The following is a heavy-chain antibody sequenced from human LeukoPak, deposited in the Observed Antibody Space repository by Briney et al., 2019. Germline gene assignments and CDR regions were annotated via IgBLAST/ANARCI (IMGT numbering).Heavy chain of an antibody. Sequence: ASVKVSCKASGGTFSSYAISWVRQAPGQRLEWMGGIIPIFGTANYAQKFQGRVTITADESTSTAYMELSSLRSEDTAVYYCAREAYSSGWSETDYWGQGTLVTVSS. J-gene: IGHJ4*02. CDR3: AREAYSSGWSETDY. D-gene: IGHD6-19*01. V-gene: IGHV1-69*13. CDR1: GGTFSSYA. CDR2: IIPIFGTA.